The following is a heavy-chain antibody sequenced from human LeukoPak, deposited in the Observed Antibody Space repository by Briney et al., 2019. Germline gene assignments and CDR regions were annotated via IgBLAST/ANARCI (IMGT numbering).Heavy chain of an antibody. J-gene: IGHJ5*02. D-gene: IGHD3-10*01. CDR1: GFSISSDCY. V-gene: IGHV4-38-2*02. CDR2: VTHSGIT. CDR3: ARLVIP. Sequence: PSETLSLTCTVSGFSISSDCYWGWIRQPPGKGLEWLGSVTHSGITYYNSSFNSRVTISVDTSKNHFSLTVNSVTAADTAVYYCARLVIPWGQGILVTVSS.